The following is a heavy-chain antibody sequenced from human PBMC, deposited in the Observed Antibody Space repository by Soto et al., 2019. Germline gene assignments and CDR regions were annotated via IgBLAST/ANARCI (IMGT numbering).Heavy chain of an antibody. V-gene: IGHV3-23*01. CDR2: IGSNGIAT. CDR1: GFTFSSHP. D-gene: IGHD2-2*01. CDR3: VRSALTSSFDY. J-gene: IGHJ4*02. Sequence: EVQLLESGGGLAQPGGSLRLSCAASGFTFSSHPMSWVRQAPGKGLEWVSSIGSNGIATYYADSVKGRFTISRDSSRNTLSLQVNSLRAEDTAVYFCVRSALTSSFDYWGQGTLVTVSS.